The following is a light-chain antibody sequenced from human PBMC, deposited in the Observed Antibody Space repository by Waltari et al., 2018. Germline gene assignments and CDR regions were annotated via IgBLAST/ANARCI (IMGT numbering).Light chain of an antibody. J-gene: IGKJ1*01. CDR2: WAS. Sequence: DIVMTQSPDSLAVSLGERVTINCKSSQSVLYSSNSQNYLAWYQQKPGQPPKLLLYWASARESGFPDRFSGSESGTDFTLTISSLQAEDVAVYYCQQYYDIPWTFGQGTKVEIK. V-gene: IGKV4-1*01. CDR3: QQYYDIPWT. CDR1: QSVLYSSNSQNY.